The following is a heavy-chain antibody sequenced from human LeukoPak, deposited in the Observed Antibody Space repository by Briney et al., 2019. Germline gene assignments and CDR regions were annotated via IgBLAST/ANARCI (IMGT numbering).Heavy chain of an antibody. CDR1: GFKFRIYS. J-gene: IGHJ5*02. Sequence: PGGSLRLSCAASGFKFRIYSMNWVRQAPGAGLEWVSSIGPRSGDIYYADSVKGRFTISRDNDKNSLYLQMNSLRAEDTAVYYCARDRGARGRGLAWGQGTQVTVSS. D-gene: IGHD3-10*01. CDR2: IGPRSGDI. V-gene: IGHV3-21*01. CDR3: ARDRGARGRGLA.